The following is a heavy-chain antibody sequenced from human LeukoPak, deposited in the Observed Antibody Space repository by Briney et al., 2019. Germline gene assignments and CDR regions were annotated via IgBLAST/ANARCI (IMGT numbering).Heavy chain of an antibody. D-gene: IGHD1-26*01. Sequence: EASVKVSCKASGGTFTHFVISWLRQAPGQGLEWMGGIAPISGTPVYAQKFQDRVNITADTSTNTAYMELSRLRSDDTAVYYCAREGEWELLLHYYYMDVWGKGTTVTVSS. V-gene: IGHV1-69*06. J-gene: IGHJ6*03. CDR2: IAPISGTP. CDR1: GGTFTHFV. CDR3: AREGEWELLLHYYYMDV.